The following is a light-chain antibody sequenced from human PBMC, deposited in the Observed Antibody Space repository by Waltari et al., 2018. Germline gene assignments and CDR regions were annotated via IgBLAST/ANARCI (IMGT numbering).Light chain of an antibody. CDR1: QSVSRN. V-gene: IGKV3-15*01. CDR2: GAS. J-gene: IGKJ2*01. CDR3: QQYNVWYT. Sequence: EIVMTQSPATLSVSPGERATLPCRASQSVSRNVAWYQQKPGQGPRLLIYGASIRATGVPARFSGSGSGTEFTLTISSLQSEDFVVYYCQQYNVWYTFGQGTKLEIK.